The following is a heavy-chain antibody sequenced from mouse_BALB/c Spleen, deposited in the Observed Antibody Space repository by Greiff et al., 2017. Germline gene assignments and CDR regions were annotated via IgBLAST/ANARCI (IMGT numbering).Heavy chain of an antibody. V-gene: IGHV5-6*01. J-gene: IGHJ1*01. CDR3: ARHYYYGSSWYFDV. Sequence: EVQGVESGGDLVKPGGSLKLSCAASGFTFSSYGMSWVRQTPDKRLEWVATISSGGSYTYYPDSVKGRFTISRDNAKNTLYLQMSSLKSEDTAMYYGARHYYYGSSWYFDVWGAGTTVTVSS. D-gene: IGHD1-1*01. CDR2: ISSGGSYT. CDR1: GFTFSSYG.